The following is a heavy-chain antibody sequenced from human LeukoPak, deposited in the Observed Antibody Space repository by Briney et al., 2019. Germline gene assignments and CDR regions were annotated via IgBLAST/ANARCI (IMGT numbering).Heavy chain of an antibody. D-gene: IGHD3-10*01. Sequence: ASVKVSCKASGYTFTSYGISWVRQAPGQGLEWMGWISAYNGNTNYAQKLQGRVTMTTDTSTSTAYMELRSLRSDDTAVYYCARALWGSGTNPWFDPWGQGTLVTVSS. J-gene: IGHJ5*02. CDR2: ISAYNGNT. CDR3: ARALWGSGTNPWFDP. V-gene: IGHV1-18*01. CDR1: GYTFTSYG.